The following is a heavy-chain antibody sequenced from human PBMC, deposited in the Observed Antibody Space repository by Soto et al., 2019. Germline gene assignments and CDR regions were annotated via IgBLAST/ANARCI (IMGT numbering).Heavy chain of an antibody. CDR1: GYTFTSYG. V-gene: IGHV1-18*01. Sequence: APLRASCKRVGYTFTSYGIRWLRKTPGQGLEWMGWISAYNGNTNYAQKLQGRVTMTTDTSTSTAYMELRSLRSDDTAVYYCAREIAVAGIYYYYGRDVWGQGTTVTVSS. D-gene: IGHD6-19*01. CDR2: ISAYNGNT. J-gene: IGHJ6*02. CDR3: AREIAVAGIYYYYGRDV.